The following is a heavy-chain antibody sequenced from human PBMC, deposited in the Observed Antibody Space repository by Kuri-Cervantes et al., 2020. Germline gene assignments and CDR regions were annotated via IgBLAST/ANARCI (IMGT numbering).Heavy chain of an antibody. D-gene: IGHD2-2*01. J-gene: IGHJ3*02. CDR1: GFTFSSYG. CDR3: ARDRDIVVVPARKKRLDAFDI. Sequence: GESLKISCAASGFTFSSYGMHWVRQAPGKGLEWVAVIWYDGSNKYYADSVKGRFTISRDNSKNTLYLQMNSLRAEDTAVYYCARDRDIVVVPARKKRLDAFDIWGQGTMVT. CDR2: IWYDGSNK. V-gene: IGHV3-33*01.